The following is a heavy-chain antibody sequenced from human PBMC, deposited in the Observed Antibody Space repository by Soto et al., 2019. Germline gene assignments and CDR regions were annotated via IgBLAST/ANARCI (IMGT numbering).Heavy chain of an antibody. V-gene: IGHV4-30-2*01. CDR2: IYHSGST. Sequence: QLQLQESGSGLVKPSQTLSLTCAVSGGSISRGGYSWSWIRQPPGKGLEWIGYIYHSGSTYYNPSPKSRVTISVDRAKNQFSLKLSSVTAADTAVYYCARAGGLGAVAVDYWGQGTLVTVSS. CDR1: GGSISRGGYS. J-gene: IGHJ4*02. D-gene: IGHD6-19*01. CDR3: ARAGGLGAVAVDY.